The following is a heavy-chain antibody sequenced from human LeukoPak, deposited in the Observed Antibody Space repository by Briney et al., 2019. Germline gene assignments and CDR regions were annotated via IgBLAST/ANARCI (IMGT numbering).Heavy chain of an antibody. Sequence: GESLKISCKGSGYSFTSYWIGWVRQMPGKGLEWMGIIYPGDSDTRYSPSFQGQVTIPADKSISTAYLQWSSLKASDTAMYYCARFRGITMVRGALDAFDIWGQGTMVTVSS. CDR3: ARFRGITMVRGALDAFDI. D-gene: IGHD3-10*01. CDR2: IYPGDSDT. J-gene: IGHJ3*02. CDR1: GYSFTSYW. V-gene: IGHV5-51*01.